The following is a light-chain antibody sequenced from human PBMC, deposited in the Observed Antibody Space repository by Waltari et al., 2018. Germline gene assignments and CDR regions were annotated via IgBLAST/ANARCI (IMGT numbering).Light chain of an antibody. J-gene: IGLJ3*02. CDR1: SSDVGVYNY. V-gene: IGLV2-14*01. CDR2: DVT. CDR3: CSYTTSSAWV. Sequence: QSVLTQPASVSGSPGQSITISCTGTSSDVGVYNYVSWYQQNPGKAPKLMIYDVTKRPSGVSYRFSGAKSGNTASRTISGLQAEDEADYYCCSYTTSSAWVFGGGTKLTVL.